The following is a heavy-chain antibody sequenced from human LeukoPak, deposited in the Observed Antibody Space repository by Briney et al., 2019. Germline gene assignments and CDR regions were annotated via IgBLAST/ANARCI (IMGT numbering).Heavy chain of an antibody. V-gene: IGHV4-34*01. Sequence: SETLSLTCAVYGGSSSGYYWSWIRQPPGKGLEWIGEINHSGSTNYNPSLKSRVTISVDTSKNQFSLKLSSVTAADTAVYYCARVMALNSFRSSWYAFDIWGQGTMVTVSS. J-gene: IGHJ3*02. CDR1: GGSSSGYY. CDR3: ARVMALNSFRSSWYAFDI. CDR2: INHSGST. D-gene: IGHD6-13*01.